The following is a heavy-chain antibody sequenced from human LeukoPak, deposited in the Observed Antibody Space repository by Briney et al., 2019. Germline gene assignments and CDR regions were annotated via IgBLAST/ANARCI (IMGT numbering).Heavy chain of an antibody. J-gene: IGHJ4*02. D-gene: IGHD5-24*01. CDR3: VRGDGLILFDY. CDR1: GFTFSSCG. Sequence: PGGSLRLSCSASGFTFSSCGMHWVRQAPGKGLEWVAMIWSDGNKKNYVDSAKGRFTISRDNSKNTLYLQLNRLRVEDTAVYYCVRGDGLILFDYWGQGTLVTVSS. V-gene: IGHV3-33*01. CDR2: IWSDGNKK.